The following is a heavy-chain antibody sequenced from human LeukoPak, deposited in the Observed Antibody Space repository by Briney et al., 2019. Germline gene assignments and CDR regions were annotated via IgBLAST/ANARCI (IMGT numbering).Heavy chain of an antibody. CDR2: ISWNSGSI. CDR3: ARDQTFDI. Sequence: GGSLRLSCAASGFTFDDYAMHWVRQAPGKGLEWVSGISWNSGSIGYADSVKGRFTISRDNSRNTLYLQMNSLRAEDTAVYYCARDQTFDIWGQGTMVTVSS. CDR1: GFTFDDYA. J-gene: IGHJ3*02. V-gene: IGHV3-9*01.